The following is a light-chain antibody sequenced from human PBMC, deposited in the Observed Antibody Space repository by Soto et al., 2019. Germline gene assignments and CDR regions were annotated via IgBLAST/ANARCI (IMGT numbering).Light chain of an antibody. V-gene: IGKV3-11*01. J-gene: IGKJ5*01. CDR1: QSVSSY. Sequence: EIVLTQSPATLSLSPGERATLSCRASQSVSSYLAWYQQKPGQAPRLFIYDASSRATGIPARFSGSGSGTDFTLTISSLEPEDFAVYYCQQRIKWPITFGQGTRLEIK. CDR2: DAS. CDR3: QQRIKWPIT.